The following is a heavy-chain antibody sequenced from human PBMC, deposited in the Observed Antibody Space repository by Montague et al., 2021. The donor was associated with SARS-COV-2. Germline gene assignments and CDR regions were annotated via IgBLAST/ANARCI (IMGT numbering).Heavy chain of an antibody. Sequence: SETLSLTCTVSGGSISSSRYYWGWLRQPPGKGLEWIGSIYYSGSTYYNPSLKSRVTISVDTSKNQFSLKLSSVTAADTAVYYCARFPTSYYYDSKAAPATPDAFDIWGQGTMVTVSS. CDR3: ARFPTSYYYDSKAAPATPDAFDI. CDR1: GGSISSSRYY. J-gene: IGHJ3*02. V-gene: IGHV4-39*01. CDR2: IYYSGST. D-gene: IGHD3-22*01.